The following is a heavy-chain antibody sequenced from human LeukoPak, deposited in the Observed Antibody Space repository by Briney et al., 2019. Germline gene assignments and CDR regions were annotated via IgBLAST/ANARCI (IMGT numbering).Heavy chain of an antibody. CDR2: ISGSGGGGST. CDR1: GFTFSSYA. V-gene: IGHV3-23*01. CDR3: AKAYKADY. J-gene: IGHJ4*02. D-gene: IGHD1-14*01. Sequence: GGSLRLSCAASGFTFSSYAMSWVRQAPGKGLEWVSAISGSGGGGSTYYADSVKGRFTISRDNPKNTLYLQMNSLGAEDTAIYYCAKAYKADYWGQGTLVTVSS.